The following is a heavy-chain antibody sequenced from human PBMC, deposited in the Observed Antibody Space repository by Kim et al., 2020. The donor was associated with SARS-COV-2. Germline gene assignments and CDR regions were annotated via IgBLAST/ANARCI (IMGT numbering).Heavy chain of an antibody. D-gene: IGHD4-4*01. CDR1: GGTFSSYA. J-gene: IGHJ6*02. Sequence: SVKVSCKASGGTFSSYAISWVRQAPGQGLEWMGGIIPIFGTANYAQKFQGRVTITADESTSTAYMELSSLRSEDTAVYYCARGNQTTVTRGYYYYYYGMDVWGQGTTVTVSS. CDR2: IIPIFGTA. CDR3: ARGNQTTVTRGYYYYYYGMDV. V-gene: IGHV1-69*13.